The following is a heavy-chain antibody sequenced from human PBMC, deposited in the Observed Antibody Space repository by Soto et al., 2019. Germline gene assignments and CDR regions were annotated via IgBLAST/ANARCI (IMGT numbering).Heavy chain of an antibody. CDR1: GGSFTGYF. J-gene: IGHJ4*02. CDR2: IYYSGST. D-gene: IGHD3-10*01. V-gene: IGHV4-59*08. Sequence: PSETLSLTCVVYGGSFTGYFWSWIRQSPGTGLEWIGYIYYSGSTNYNPSLKSRVTLSVDTSKNQFSLKLSSVTAADTAVYYCAYYYGSAGYFDYWGQGTLVTVSS. CDR3: AYYYGSAGYFDY.